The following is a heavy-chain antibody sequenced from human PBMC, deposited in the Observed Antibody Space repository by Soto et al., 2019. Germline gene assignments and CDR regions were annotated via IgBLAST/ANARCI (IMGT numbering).Heavy chain of an antibody. V-gene: IGHV3-74*01. Sequence: GGSLRLSCVASGFTFSSYWMHWVRQAPGKVLVWVSRIKTDGGSTSYADSVKGRFTISRDNAKNTLYLQMNSLRAEDTAVYYCTRERFDPWGQGTLVTVSS. J-gene: IGHJ5*02. CDR3: TRERFDP. CDR1: GFTFSSYW. CDR2: IKTDGGST.